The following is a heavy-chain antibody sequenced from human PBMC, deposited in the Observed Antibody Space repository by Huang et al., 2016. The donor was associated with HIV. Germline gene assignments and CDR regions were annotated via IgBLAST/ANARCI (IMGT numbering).Heavy chain of an antibody. CDR2: IKQDGSEK. CDR3: ARGATSGF. CDR1: GFTFSSYW. J-gene: IGHJ4*02. V-gene: IGHV3-7*01. Sequence: EVQLVESGGGLVQPGGSLRLSCAASGFTFSSYWMNWVRQAPGKGLEWVTNIKQDGSEKYYVDSVKGRFTISRDNAKNSLYLQMNGLRTEDTAVYYCARGATSGFWGQGTLVTVSS.